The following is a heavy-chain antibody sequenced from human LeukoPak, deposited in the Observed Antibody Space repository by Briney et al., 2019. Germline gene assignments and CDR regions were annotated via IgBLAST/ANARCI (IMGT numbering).Heavy chain of an antibody. V-gene: IGHV4-59*01. CDR2: IFYTGST. CDR3: ARGERLGLDY. Sequence: SETLSLTCSVSGGSISGYYWSWIRQPPGKGLEWIGYIFYTGSTNSNPSLKSRVTISVDTSKNQFSLKLSSVTAADTAFYYCARGERLGLDYWGQGTLVTVSS. D-gene: IGHD3-9*01. CDR1: GGSISGYY. J-gene: IGHJ4*02.